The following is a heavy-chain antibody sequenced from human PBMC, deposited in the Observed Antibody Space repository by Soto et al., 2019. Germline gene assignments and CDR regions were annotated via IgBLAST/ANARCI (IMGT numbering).Heavy chain of an antibody. CDR1: GGTFSSYA. Sequence: ASVKVSCKASGGTFSSYAISWVRQAPGQGLEWMGGIIPIFGTANYAQKFQGRVTITADESTSTAYMELSSLRSEDTAVYYCATYCSSTSCYNYGRYYYYYAMDVWGQGTTVTVSS. D-gene: IGHD2-2*02. CDR3: ATYCSSTSCYNYGRYYYYYAMDV. J-gene: IGHJ6*02. V-gene: IGHV1-69*13. CDR2: IIPIFGTA.